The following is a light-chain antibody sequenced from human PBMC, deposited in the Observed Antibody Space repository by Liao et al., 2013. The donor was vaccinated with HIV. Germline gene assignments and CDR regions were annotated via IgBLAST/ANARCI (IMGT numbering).Light chain of an antibody. CDR2: YDN. Sequence: SFILTQPPSVSVAPGKTATITCGGNNIGSKTVHWYQQRTGQAPVLVIYYDNDRPSGIPERFSGSKSGNTATLTISATQSMDEAEYYCQAWDSSRGVFGTGTKVTVL. V-gene: IGLV3-21*01. CDR1: NIGSKT. J-gene: IGLJ1*01. CDR3: QAWDSSRGV.